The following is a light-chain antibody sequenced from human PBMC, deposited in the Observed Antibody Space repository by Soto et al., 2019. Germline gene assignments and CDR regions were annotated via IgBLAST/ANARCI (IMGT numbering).Light chain of an antibody. Sequence: DIVMTQSPLSLPVTPGESASISCRSSQSLLHSSGNNSLDWYLQKPGQSPQLLIYLGSNRAPGVPDKFSGSGSGTDFTLKISRVEAEDVGVYYCMQALQTPLTFGGGTKVEIK. CDR2: LGS. J-gene: IGKJ4*01. V-gene: IGKV2-28*01. CDR3: MQALQTPLT. CDR1: QSLLHSSGNNS.